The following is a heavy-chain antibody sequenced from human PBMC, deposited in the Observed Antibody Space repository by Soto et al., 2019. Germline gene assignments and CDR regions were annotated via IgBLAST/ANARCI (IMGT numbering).Heavy chain of an antibody. D-gene: IGHD2-8*02. CDR1: GYTFTSYY. V-gene: IGHV1-8*01. CDR3: ARGVVTAGGVDY. Sequence: GASVKVSCKASGYTFTSYYINWVRQATGQGLEWMGWMNPNSGNTGYAQKFQGRVTMTRNTSISTAYMELSSLRSEDTAVYYCARGVVTAGGVDYWGQETLATVSS. J-gene: IGHJ4*02. CDR2: MNPNSGNT.